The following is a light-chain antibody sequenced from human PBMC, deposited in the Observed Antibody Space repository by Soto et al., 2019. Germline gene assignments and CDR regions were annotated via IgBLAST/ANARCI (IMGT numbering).Light chain of an antibody. CDR1: SSNIGAGYD. V-gene: IGLV1-40*01. J-gene: IGLJ2*01. CDR3: QSYDTSLSGVI. CDR2: ADN. Sequence: QSVLTQTPSVSGAPGQKITMSCTGSSSNIGAGYDVHWYQQVPGAAPRLLIYADNNRPSGVPDRFSASKSGTSASLAITGLQGEDEANYYCQSYDTSLSGVIFGAGTKLTFL.